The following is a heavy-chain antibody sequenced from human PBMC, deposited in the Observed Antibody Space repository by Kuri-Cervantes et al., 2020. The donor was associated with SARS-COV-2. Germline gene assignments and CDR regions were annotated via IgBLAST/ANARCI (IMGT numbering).Heavy chain of an antibody. D-gene: IGHD2-2*01. Sequence: SETLSLTCAVYGESFIGYYWSWVRQPPGKGLERIGDINHSGSTNYNPSLKSRVTISVDTSKNQFSLKLSSVTAADTAVYYCARQGGIVVVPAALWGQGTLVTVSS. CDR3: ARQGGIVVVPAAL. CDR1: GESFIGYY. V-gene: IGHV4-34*01. J-gene: IGHJ4*02. CDR2: INHSGST.